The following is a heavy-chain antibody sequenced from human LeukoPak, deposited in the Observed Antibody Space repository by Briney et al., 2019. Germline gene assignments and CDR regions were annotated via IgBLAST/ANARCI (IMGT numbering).Heavy chain of an antibody. D-gene: IGHD4-17*01. V-gene: IGHV4-31*03. Sequence: SQTLSLTCTVSGGSISSCGYYWSWIRQHPGKGLEWIGYIYYSRSTYYNPSLKSRVTISVDTSKNQFPVKLSSGTAADTAVYYCASSAGSTVTNFDYGRGGTVVSVS. CDR3: ASSAGSTVTNFDY. CDR2: IYYSRST. J-gene: IGHJ4*02. CDR1: GGSISSCGYY.